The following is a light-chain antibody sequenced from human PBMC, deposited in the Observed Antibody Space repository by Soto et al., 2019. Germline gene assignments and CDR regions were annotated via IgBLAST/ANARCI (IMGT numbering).Light chain of an antibody. CDR3: QQYGSSPST. CDR2: GAS. CDR1: QSVSSN. V-gene: IGKV3-20*01. J-gene: IGKJ1*01. Sequence: EIVMTQSAATLSVSPGERASLSCRASQSVSSNLAWYQQKPGQAPRLLIYGASSRVTGIPDRFSGSGSGTEFTLTISRLQPEDFAVYYCQQYGSSPSTFGRGTKVDIK.